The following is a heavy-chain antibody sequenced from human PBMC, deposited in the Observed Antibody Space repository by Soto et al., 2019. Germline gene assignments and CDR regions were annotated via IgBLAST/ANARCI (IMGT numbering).Heavy chain of an antibody. CDR1: GDSVSSNSAA. CDR2: TYYRSKWYN. Sequence: SQTLSLTCAISGDSVSSNSAAWNWIRQSPSRGLEWLGRTYYRSKWYNDYAVSVKSRITINPDTSKNQFSLQLNSMTPEYTAVYYCASGIIIAAAGTNDYWGQGTLVTVSS. D-gene: IGHD6-13*01. CDR3: ASGIIIAAAGTNDY. V-gene: IGHV6-1*01. J-gene: IGHJ4*02.